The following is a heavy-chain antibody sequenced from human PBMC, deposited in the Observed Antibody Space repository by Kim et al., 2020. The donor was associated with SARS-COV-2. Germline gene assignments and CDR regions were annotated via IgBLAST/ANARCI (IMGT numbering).Heavy chain of an antibody. V-gene: IGHV3-11*01. CDR3: ARGDYYDSSGYCYY. J-gene: IGHJ4*02. Sequence: ADSVEGRFTISRDNAKNSRYLQMNSLRAEDTAVYYCARGDYYDSSGYCYYWGQGTLVTVSS. D-gene: IGHD3-22*01.